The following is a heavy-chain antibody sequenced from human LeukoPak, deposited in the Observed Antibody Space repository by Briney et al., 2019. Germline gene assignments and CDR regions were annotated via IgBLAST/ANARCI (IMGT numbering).Heavy chain of an antibody. CDR1: GYTFTRYA. V-gene: IGHV7-4-1*02. J-gene: IGHJ4*02. D-gene: IGHD3-16*01. Sequence: ASVKVSCKASGYTFTRYAINWLRQAPGQGLEWTGWINMYTANPAYAQGFTERFVFSLDTSVTTAYLQISNLKTEDTAVYYCARHDNDDDFDYWGQGTPVTVSS. CDR3: ARHDNDDDFDY. CDR2: INMYTANP.